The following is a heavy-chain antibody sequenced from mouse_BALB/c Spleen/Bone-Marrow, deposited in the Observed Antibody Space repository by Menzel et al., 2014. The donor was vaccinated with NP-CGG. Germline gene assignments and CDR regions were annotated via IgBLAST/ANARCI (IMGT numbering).Heavy chain of an antibody. CDR1: GSTFTNYT. D-gene: IGHD1-1*01. V-gene: IGHV1-4*01. CDR3: ARGHYGSSYSAVDY. J-gene: IGHJ4*01. CDR2: INPSSGYT. Sequence: QVQLQQSGAELARPGASVQMSCKASGSTFTNYTMHWIKQRPGQGLEWIGYINPSSGYTNYNQKFKVKATLTADKSSSTAYVQLSSLTSEASAVYYCARGHYGSSYSAVDYWGQGTSVTVSS.